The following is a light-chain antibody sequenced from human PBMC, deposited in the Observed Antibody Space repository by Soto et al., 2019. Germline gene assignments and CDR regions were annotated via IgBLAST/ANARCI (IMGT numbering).Light chain of an antibody. J-gene: IGKJ1*01. CDR2: GAS. V-gene: IGKV3-20*01. Sequence: EIVLTQSPGTLSLSPGERATLSCRASQSVSSSYLAWYQQKPGQAPRPLIYGASSRAIGIPDRFSGSGSGTDLTLTISILGPEDFAVYYCQQYGSSPWMFGQGTKVEIK. CDR3: QQYGSSPWM. CDR1: QSVSSSY.